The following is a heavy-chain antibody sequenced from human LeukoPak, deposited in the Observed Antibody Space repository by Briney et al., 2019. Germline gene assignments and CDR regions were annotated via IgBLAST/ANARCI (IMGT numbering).Heavy chain of an antibody. D-gene: IGHD2-2*01. V-gene: IGHV4-34*01. CDR3: ARCSLRTPSYP. Sequence: SETLSLTCAVYGGSFSGYYWSWIRQPPGKGLEWIGEINHSGSANYNPSLKSRVTISVDTSKNQFSLKLSSVTAAGTAVYYCARCSLRTPSYPWGQGTLVTVSS. J-gene: IGHJ5*02. CDR2: INHSGSA. CDR1: GGSFSGYY.